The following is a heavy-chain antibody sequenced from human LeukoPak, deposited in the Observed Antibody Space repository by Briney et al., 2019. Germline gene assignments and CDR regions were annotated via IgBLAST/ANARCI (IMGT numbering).Heavy chain of an antibody. CDR1: GFTFSSYA. CDR2: ISYDGSNK. D-gene: IGHD2-8*01. CDR3: ARDLNAYYYGMDV. Sequence: GRSLRLSCAASGFTFSSYAMHWVRQAPGKGLEWVAVISYDGSNKYYADSVKGRSTISRDSSKNSLYLQMNSLRAEDTAVYYCARDLNAYYYGMDVWGQGTTVTVSS. J-gene: IGHJ6*02. V-gene: IGHV3-30-3*01.